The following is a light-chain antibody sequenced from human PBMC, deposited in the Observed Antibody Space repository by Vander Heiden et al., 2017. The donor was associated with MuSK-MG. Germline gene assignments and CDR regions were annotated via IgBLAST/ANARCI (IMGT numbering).Light chain of an antibody. Sequence: DIQMTQSPSTLSASVGDRVTITRRASQNINNFLAWYQQKPGKAPKVLIYKASNLESGVPSRFSGSGSGTEFTLSISSLQPDIFAIYHCQQYNSFPWTFGQGTKLEI. CDR3: QQYNSFPWT. CDR1: QNINNF. CDR2: KAS. V-gene: IGKV1-5*03. J-gene: IGKJ1*01.